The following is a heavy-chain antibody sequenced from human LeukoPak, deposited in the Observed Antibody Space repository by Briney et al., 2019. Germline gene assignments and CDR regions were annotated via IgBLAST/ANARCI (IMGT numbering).Heavy chain of an antibody. CDR2: ISDNSDTK. J-gene: IGHJ4*02. V-gene: IGHV3-48*01. D-gene: IGHD6-13*01. CDR1: GFTFSSYS. CDR3: AREAGYIDY. Sequence: PGGSLRLSCAASGFTFSSYSMNWVRQAPGKGLEWVSYISDNSDTKYYADSVRGRFTISRDNAKNSLYLQMNSLRAEDTGVYYCAREAGYIDYWGQGTLVSVSS.